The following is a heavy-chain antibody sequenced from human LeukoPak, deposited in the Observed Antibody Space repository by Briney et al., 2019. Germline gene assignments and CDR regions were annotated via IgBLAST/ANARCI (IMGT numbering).Heavy chain of an antibody. CDR3: ARYGDYLLDY. J-gene: IGHJ4*02. CDR2: IYYSGST. Sequence: SETLSLTCTVSGGSISSGGYYWSWIRQHPGKGLEWIGYIYYSGSTYYNPSLRSRVTISVDTSKNQFSLKLSSVTAADTAVYYCARYGDYLLDYWGQGTLVTVSS. D-gene: IGHD4-17*01. CDR1: GGSISSGGYY. V-gene: IGHV4-31*03.